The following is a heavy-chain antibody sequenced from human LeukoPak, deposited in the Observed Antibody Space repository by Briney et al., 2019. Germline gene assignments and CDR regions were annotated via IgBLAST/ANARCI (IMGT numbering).Heavy chain of an antibody. CDR1: GGSFSGYY. Sequence: PSETLSLTCAVYGGSFSGYYWSWIRQPPGKGLEWIGEINHSGSTNYNPSLKSRVTISVDTSKNQFSLKLSSVTAADTAVYYCARGLNLVGAYYFDYWGQGTLATVSS. J-gene: IGHJ4*02. CDR2: INHSGST. CDR3: ARGLNLVGAYYFDY. V-gene: IGHV4-34*01. D-gene: IGHD1-26*01.